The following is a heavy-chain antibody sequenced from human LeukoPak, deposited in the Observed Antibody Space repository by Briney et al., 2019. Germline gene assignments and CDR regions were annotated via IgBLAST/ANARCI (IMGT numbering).Heavy chain of an antibody. J-gene: IGHJ4*02. CDR3: ARNGYSSGWYRN. V-gene: IGHV3-53*01. CDR1: GFTVSSNY. CDR2: IYSGGST. Sequence: GGSLRLSCAASGFTVSSNYMSWVRQAPGKGLEWVSTIYSGGSTYYADSVKGRFTISRDNSKNTLYLQMNSLRGEDTAVYYCARNGYSSGWYRNWGQGTLVTVSS. D-gene: IGHD6-19*01.